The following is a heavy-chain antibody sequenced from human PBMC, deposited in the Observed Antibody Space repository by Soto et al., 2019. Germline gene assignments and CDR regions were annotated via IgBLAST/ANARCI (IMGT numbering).Heavy chain of an antibody. CDR1: GFTFRSYA. CDR3: ARAMDTAMASKYNWFDP. V-gene: IGHV3-30-3*01. D-gene: IGHD5-18*01. CDR2: ISYDENNR. Sequence: QVQLVESGGGVVQPGRSLRLSCAASGFTFRSYAMHWVRQAPGKGLEWVAVISYDENNRYYAHSVKGRFTISRDNSKNTVYLQVNSLREEATAVYYCARAMDTAMASKYNWFDPWGQGTLVTVSS. J-gene: IGHJ5*02.